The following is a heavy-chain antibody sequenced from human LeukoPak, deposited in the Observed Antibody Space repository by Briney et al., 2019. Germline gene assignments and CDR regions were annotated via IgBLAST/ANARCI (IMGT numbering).Heavy chain of an antibody. CDR1: GGTFSSYD. D-gene: IGHD6-13*01. J-gene: IGHJ4*02. V-gene: IGHV1-8*02. Sequence: GASVKVSCKASGGTFSSYDINWVRRATGHGLEWMGWMNPNSGSAGYAQRFQGRVTMTRDTSMNTAHMELSTLKSEDTAVYYCARGLRGTSWSPMGYWGQGTLVTVSS. CDR3: ARGLRGTSWSPMGY. CDR2: MNPNSGSA.